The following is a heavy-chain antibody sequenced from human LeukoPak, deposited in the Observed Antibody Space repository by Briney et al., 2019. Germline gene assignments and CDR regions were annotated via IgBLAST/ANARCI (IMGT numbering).Heavy chain of an antibody. CDR2: IKQEGSEK. J-gene: IGHJ5*02. Sequence: PGGSLRLSCAASGFTFSSYWMSWVRQAPGKGLEWVANIKQEGSEKYYVDSVKGRFTISRDNAKNSLYLQMNSLRAEDTAVYYCAKVGRSVTHDNWFDRWGQGTLVTVSS. V-gene: IGHV3-7*01. CDR1: GFTFSSYW. CDR3: AKVGRSVTHDNWFDR. D-gene: IGHD1-26*01.